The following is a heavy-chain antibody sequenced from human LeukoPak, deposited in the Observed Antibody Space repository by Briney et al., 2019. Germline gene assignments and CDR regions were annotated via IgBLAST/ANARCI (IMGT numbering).Heavy chain of an antibody. J-gene: IGHJ5*02. V-gene: IGHV3-21*01. Sequence: GGSLRLSCAASGFTFSSYSMNWVRQAPGKGLEWVSSISSSSSYIYYADSVKGRFTISRDNAKNSLYLQVNSLRAEDTAVYYCARDRGSSGWQNWFDPWGQGTLVTVSS. CDR1: GFTFSSYS. D-gene: IGHD6-19*01. CDR2: ISSSSSYI. CDR3: ARDRGSSGWQNWFDP.